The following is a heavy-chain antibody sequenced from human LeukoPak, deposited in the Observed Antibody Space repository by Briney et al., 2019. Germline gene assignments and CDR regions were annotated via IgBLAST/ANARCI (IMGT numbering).Heavy chain of an antibody. Sequence: GGSLRLSCAASGFTFSSYSMNWVRQAPGKGLEWVSSISSSSSYIYYADSVKGRFTISRDNAKNSLYLQMNSLRAEDTAVYYCARDVECCSGGSCYPVYGMDVWGQGTTVTVSS. CDR3: ARDVECCSGGSCYPVYGMDV. D-gene: IGHD2-15*01. CDR2: ISSSSSYI. CDR1: GFTFSSYS. V-gene: IGHV3-21*01. J-gene: IGHJ6*02.